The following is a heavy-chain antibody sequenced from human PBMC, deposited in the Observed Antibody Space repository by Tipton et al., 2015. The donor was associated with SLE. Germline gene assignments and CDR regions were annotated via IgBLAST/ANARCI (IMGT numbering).Heavy chain of an antibody. CDR3: ARVGAASGARYFDP. J-gene: IGHJ5*02. CDR1: GDSIISGAYY. V-gene: IGHV4-31*03. Sequence: TLSLTCTVSGDSIISGAYYWSWVRQHPGRGLEWLAYIFYSGSTYYNPSLKSRLKISVDRSNNQFSLKLTSVTAADTAVYYCARVGAASGARYFDPWGQGMLVTVSS. CDR2: IFYSGST. D-gene: IGHD3-16*01.